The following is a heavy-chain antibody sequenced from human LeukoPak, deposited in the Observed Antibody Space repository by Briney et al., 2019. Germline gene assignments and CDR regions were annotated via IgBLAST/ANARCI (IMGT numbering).Heavy chain of an antibody. D-gene: IGHD6-13*01. CDR1: GFTFSNAW. CDR2: IKSKTDGGTT. V-gene: IGHV3-15*01. CDR3: TTEGIAAAGTLLSYYYYMDV. J-gene: IGHJ6*03. Sequence: GGSLRLSCAASGFTFSNAWMSWVRQAPGKGLEWVGRIKSKTDGGTTDYAAPVKGRFTISRDDSKNTLYLQMNSLKTEDTAVYYCTTEGIAAAGTLLSYYYYMDVWGKGTTVTVSS.